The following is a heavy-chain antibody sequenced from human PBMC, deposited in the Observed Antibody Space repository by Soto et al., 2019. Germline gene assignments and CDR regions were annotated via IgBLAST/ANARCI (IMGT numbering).Heavy chain of an antibody. D-gene: IGHD4-17*01. J-gene: IGHJ3*02. CDR2: ITGSSSYI. V-gene: IGHV3-21*01. CDR3: ARGSGLTPVDSFDI. CDR1: GFTFSSYS. Sequence: EVQLVESGGGLVQPGGSLRLSCAASGFTFSSYSMNWVRQAPGKGLEWVSSITGSSSYIYYADSVKGRFTISRDNAKNSLYLQMNSLRAEDTAVYYCARGSGLTPVDSFDIWGQGTMVTVSS.